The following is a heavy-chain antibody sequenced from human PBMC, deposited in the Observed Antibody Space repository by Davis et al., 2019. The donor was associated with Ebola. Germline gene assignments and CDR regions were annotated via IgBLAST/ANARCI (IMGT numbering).Heavy chain of an antibody. CDR1: GGSISTNYW. J-gene: IGHJ6*02. CDR2: IYHSGST. V-gene: IGHV4-4*02. CDR3: ARGNYVWGSYRYVAYYYYGMDV. Sequence: MPSETLSLTCAVSGGSISTNYWWSWVRQPPGKGLEWIGEIYHSGSTNYNPSLKSRVTISVDTSKNQFSLKLSSVTAADTAVYYCARGNYVWGSYRYVAYYYYGMDVWGQGTTVTVSS. D-gene: IGHD3-16*02.